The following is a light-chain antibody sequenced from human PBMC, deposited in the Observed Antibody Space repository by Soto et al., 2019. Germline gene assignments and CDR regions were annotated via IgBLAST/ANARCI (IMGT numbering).Light chain of an antibody. CDR3: QQYGRSPPKYT. J-gene: IGKJ2*01. V-gene: IGKV3-20*01. CDR1: QSVSSNY. CDR2: GAS. Sequence: EIVLTQSPGTLSLTPGERATLSCRASQSVSSNYLAWYQQKPGQAPRLLIYGASSRATGIPDRFSGSGSGTDFTLTVSRLEPEDFAVYYCQQYGRSPPKYTFGQGTKLEIK.